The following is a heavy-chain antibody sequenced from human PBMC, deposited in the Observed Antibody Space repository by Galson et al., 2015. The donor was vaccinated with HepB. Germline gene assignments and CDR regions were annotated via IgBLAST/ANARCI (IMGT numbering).Heavy chain of an antibody. Sequence: SLRLSCAASGFTFSSYSMNWVRQAPGKGLEWVSSISSSSSYIYYADSVKGRFTISRDNAKNSLYLQMNSLRAEDTAVYYCAREGGSSWSTGFDAFDIWGQGTMVTVSS. CDR2: ISSSSSYI. D-gene: IGHD6-13*01. CDR3: AREGGSSWSTGFDAFDI. CDR1: GFTFSSYS. V-gene: IGHV3-21*01. J-gene: IGHJ3*02.